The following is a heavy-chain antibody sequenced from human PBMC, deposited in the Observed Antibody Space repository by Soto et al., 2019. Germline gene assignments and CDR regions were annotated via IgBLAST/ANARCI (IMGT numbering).Heavy chain of an antibody. Sequence: QVQLVQSGAEVKKPGSSVTVSCKASGGAFSSYTISWVRQAPGQGLEWMGRIIPILGIANYAQKFQGRVTITADKSTSTAYMELSSLRSEDTAVYYCARDGNSSSWDFDYWGQGTLVTVSS. CDR1: GGAFSSYT. V-gene: IGHV1-69*08. J-gene: IGHJ4*02. D-gene: IGHD6-13*01. CDR3: ARDGNSSSWDFDY. CDR2: IIPILGIA.